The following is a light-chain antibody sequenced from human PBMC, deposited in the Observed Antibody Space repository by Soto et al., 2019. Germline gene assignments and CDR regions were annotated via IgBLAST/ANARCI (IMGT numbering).Light chain of an antibody. CDR1: GSSIGTNT. V-gene: IGLV1-44*01. CDR2: GNN. Sequence: QLVLTQPPSASGTPGQRVTISCSGSGSSIGTNTVNWYRQLPGTAPQLLIYGNNQRPSGVPDRFSGSKSGTSASLAISGLQSEDEAEYYCAAWDGSLNNVLFGGGTKLTVL. CDR3: AAWDGSLNNVL. J-gene: IGLJ2*01.